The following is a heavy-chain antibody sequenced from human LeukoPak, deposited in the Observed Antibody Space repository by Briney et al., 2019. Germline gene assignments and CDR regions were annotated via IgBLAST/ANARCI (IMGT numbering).Heavy chain of an antibody. Sequence: ASVTVSCKASGGTFISYAISWVRQAPGQGLEWMGRIIPILGIANYAQKFEGRVTINADRSTSTAYMELSSLRSEDTAVYYCARLTPSTMVRGVIDFDYWGQGTVVSVSS. CDR2: IIPILGIA. V-gene: IGHV1-69*04. D-gene: IGHD3-10*01. CDR1: GGTFISYA. J-gene: IGHJ4*02. CDR3: ARLTPSTMVRGVIDFDY.